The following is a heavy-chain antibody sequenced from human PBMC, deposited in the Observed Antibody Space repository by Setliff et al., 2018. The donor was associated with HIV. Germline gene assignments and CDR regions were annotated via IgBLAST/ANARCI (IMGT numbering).Heavy chain of an antibody. V-gene: IGHV3-48*01. D-gene: IGHD1-26*01. Sequence: PGGSLRLSCAVSGFSVSNKYMTWVRQAPGKGLEWVSYVSGRGDSIYYAASVKGRFTISRDNAKNSLYLQMNSLIAEDTAVYYCARDFRDYVGKFDYWGQGTLVTVSS. J-gene: IGHJ4*02. CDR3: ARDFRDYVGKFDY. CDR1: GFSVSNKY. CDR2: VSGRGDSI.